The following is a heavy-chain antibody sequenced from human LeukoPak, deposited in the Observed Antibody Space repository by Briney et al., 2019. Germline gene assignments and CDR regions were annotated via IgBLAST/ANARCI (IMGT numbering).Heavy chain of an antibody. CDR3: ARAPPLWFGELPHAIDY. CDR2: IYYSGST. J-gene: IGHJ4*02. V-gene: IGHV4-31*03. CDR1: GDSISSGGYY. D-gene: IGHD3-10*01. Sequence: SETLSLTCTVSGDSISSGGYYWSWIRQHPGKGLEWIGYIYYSGSTYYNPSLKSRVTISVDTSKNQFSLKLSSVTAADTAVYYCARAPPLWFGELPHAIDYWGQGTLVTVSS.